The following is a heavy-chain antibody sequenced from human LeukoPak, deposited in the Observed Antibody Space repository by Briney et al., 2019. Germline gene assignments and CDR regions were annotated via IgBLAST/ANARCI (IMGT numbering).Heavy chain of an antibody. Sequence: PSETLSLTCTVSGGSISSCSYHWGWIRQPPGQGLEWIGNIYNGGSTYYNSSLKSRITISVDTSKNQFSLKLTSVTAADTAVYYCARRGGSGRSLDYWGQGTLVTVSS. D-gene: IGHD3-10*01. CDR2: IYNGGST. CDR1: GGSISSCSYH. CDR3: ARRGGSGRSLDY. J-gene: IGHJ4*02. V-gene: IGHV4-39*01.